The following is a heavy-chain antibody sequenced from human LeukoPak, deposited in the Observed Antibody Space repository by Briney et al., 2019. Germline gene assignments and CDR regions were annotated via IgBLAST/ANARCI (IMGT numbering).Heavy chain of an antibody. D-gene: IGHD5-18*01. CDR3: ASIVSGYSYAMAFDY. V-gene: IGHV3-30*04. Sequence: PGGSLRLSCAASGFTFSSYAMHWVRQAPGKGLEWVAVISYDGSNKYYADSVKGRFTISRDNSKNTLYLQMNSLRAEDTAVYYCASIVSGYSYAMAFDYWGQGTLVTVSS. CDR2: ISYDGSNK. CDR1: GFTFSSYA. J-gene: IGHJ4*02.